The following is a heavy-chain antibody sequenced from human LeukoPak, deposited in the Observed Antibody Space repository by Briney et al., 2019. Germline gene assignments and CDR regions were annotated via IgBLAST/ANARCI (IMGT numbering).Heavy chain of an antibody. CDR2: IYHSGST. Sequence: PSQTLSLTCAVSGGSISSGGYSWSWIRQPPGKGLEWIGYIYHSGSTYYNPSLESRVTISVDRSKNQFSLKLSSVTAADTAVYYCARQPLARYSYDPTPFDIWGQGTMVTVSS. CDR1: GGSISSGGYS. J-gene: IGHJ3*02. CDR3: ARQPLARYSYDPTPFDI. V-gene: IGHV4-30-2*01. D-gene: IGHD5-18*01.